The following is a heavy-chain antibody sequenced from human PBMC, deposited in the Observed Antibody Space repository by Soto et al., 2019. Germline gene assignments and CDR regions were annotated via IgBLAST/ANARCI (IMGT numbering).Heavy chain of an antibody. Sequence: SETLSLTGTVSGGSINNHYWSWIRQPPGKGLEWIGYIYYSGSTNYNPSLKSRVTISVDTSKNQFSLKLSSVTAADTAVYYCARALGWFDPWGQGTLVTVSS. CDR2: IYYSGST. CDR3: ARALGWFDP. V-gene: IGHV4-59*11. CDR1: GGSINNHY. D-gene: IGHD7-27*01. J-gene: IGHJ5*02.